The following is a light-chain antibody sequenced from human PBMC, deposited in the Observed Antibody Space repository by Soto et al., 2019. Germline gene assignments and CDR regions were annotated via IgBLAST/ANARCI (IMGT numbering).Light chain of an antibody. CDR1: QSVSSSY. Sequence: EIVLTQSPGTLSLSPGERATLSCRASQSVSSSYLAWYQQKPGQAPRLLIHGASNRATGIPDRFSGSASGTDFTLAISSLATEDFAVSYCQQYGSSLLSSGGGTNVQIK. CDR3: QQYGSSLLS. J-gene: IGKJ4*01. V-gene: IGKV3-20*01. CDR2: GAS.